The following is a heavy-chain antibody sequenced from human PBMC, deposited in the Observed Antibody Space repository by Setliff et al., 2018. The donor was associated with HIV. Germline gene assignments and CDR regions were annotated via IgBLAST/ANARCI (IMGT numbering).Heavy chain of an antibody. Sequence: PSETLSLTCTVSGGPISSGSYYWSWIRQPAGKGLEWIGHIYTSGSTNYNPSLKSRVTISADTSENQFSLKLRSVTAADTAVYYCALGMVRGARYYYYYYMDVWGKGTTVTVSS. J-gene: IGHJ6*03. CDR2: IYTSGST. CDR3: ALGMVRGARYYYYYYMDV. CDR1: GGPISSGSYY. V-gene: IGHV4-61*09. D-gene: IGHD3-10*01.